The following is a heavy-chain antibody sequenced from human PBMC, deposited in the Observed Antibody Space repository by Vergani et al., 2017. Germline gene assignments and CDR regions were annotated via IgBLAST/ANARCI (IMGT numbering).Heavy chain of an antibody. CDR3: AREVILDTAMVTFGLSVGIDG. J-gene: IGHJ6*04. CDR2: ISSSGSTI. Sequence: QVQLVESGGSLVKPGGSLRLSCAASGFTFSDYYMSWIRQAPGKGLEWVSYISSSGSTIDYADAVKGRFTISRDNANTSLYLRMNSLRAADPALYYCAREVILDTAMVTFGLSVGIDGWGEGTTVTVSA. CDR1: GFTFSDYY. V-gene: IGHV3-11*01. D-gene: IGHD5-18*01.